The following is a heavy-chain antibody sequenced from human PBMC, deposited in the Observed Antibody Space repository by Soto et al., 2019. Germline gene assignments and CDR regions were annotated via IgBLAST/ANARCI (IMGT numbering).Heavy chain of an antibody. CDR1: GYAFTSYY. D-gene: IGHD3-3*01. CDR3: ARYAGAYYDFWSGYSNYFDY. Sequence: QVQLVQSGAEVKKPGASVKVSCKASGYAFTSYYMHWVRQAPGQGHEWMGIINPSGGSTSYAQKFQGRVTMTRDTSTSTVYMELSSLRSEDTAVYYCARYAGAYYDFWSGYSNYFDYWGQGTLVTVSS. J-gene: IGHJ4*02. CDR2: INPSGGST. V-gene: IGHV1-46*01.